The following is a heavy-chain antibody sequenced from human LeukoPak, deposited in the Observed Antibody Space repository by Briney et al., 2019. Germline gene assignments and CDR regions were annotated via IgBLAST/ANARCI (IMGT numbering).Heavy chain of an antibody. J-gene: IGHJ4*02. CDR1: GGSISSNNW. CDR3: ARGPTLGAHLDY. V-gene: IGHV4-4*02. CDR2: IYHYGTT. D-gene: IGHD1-26*01. Sequence: SETLSLTCAVSGGSISSNNWWTWVRQAPGKGLEWIGEIYHYGTTNYNPSLKGRVTISVDKSKNQFSLKFNSVTAADTAVYYCARGPTLGAHLDYWGQGTLVTVSS.